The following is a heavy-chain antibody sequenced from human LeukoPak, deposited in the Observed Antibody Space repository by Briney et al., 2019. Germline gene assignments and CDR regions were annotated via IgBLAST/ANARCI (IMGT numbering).Heavy chain of an antibody. D-gene: IGHD3-22*01. V-gene: IGHV4-34*01. CDR3: ARARADYYDSSGYYLDY. CDR1: GGSFSGYY. CDR2: INHSGST. Sequence: SETLSLTCAVYGGSFSGYYWSWIRQPPGKGLEWIGEINHSGSTNYNPSLKSRATISVDTSKNQFSLKLSSVTAADTAVYYCARARADYYDSSGYYLDYWGQGTLVTVSS. J-gene: IGHJ4*02.